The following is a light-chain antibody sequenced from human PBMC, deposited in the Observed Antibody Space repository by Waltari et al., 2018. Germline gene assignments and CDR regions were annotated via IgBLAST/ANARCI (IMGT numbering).Light chain of an antibody. CDR2: DVI. CDR1: SRHVCAYNY. J-gene: IGLJ3*02. Sequence: QSALTQPASVSVSPGQSIAISCTGSSRHVCAYNYVSWYQQYPGKAPKVMIYDVINRPSGVSDRFSGSKSGNTASLTISGLQAEDEADYYCSSYTTSRTVVFGGGTKLTVL. V-gene: IGLV2-14*01. CDR3: SSYTTSRTVV.